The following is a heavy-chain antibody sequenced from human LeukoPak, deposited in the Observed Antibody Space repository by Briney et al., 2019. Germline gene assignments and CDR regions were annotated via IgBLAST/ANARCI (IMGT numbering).Heavy chain of an antibody. D-gene: IGHD5-12*01. CDR1: GGSISSYY. Sequence: PSETLSLTCTVSGGSISSYYWSWIRQPPGKGLEWIGYINYSGSTNYNPSLKSRVTISVDTSKNQFSLKLSSVTAADTAVYYCARALRGYSGYDLFNFDYWGQGTLVTVSS. CDR3: ARALRGYSGYDLFNFDY. J-gene: IGHJ4*02. V-gene: IGHV4-59*01. CDR2: INYSGST.